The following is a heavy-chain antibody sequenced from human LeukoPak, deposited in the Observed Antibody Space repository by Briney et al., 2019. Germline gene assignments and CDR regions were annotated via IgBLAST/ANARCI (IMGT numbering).Heavy chain of an antibody. CDR3: ASRYCTSTNCYAFDI. Sequence: GGSLRLSCAASGFTFSTYSMNWVRQAPGKGLEWVSSISSDSNYIFYADSVQGRFTISRDNAENSLFLQMNSLRAEDTAVYYCASRYCTSTNCYAFDIWGQGTMVTVSS. D-gene: IGHD2-2*01. J-gene: IGHJ3*02. V-gene: IGHV3-21*01. CDR1: GFTFSTYS. CDR2: ISSDSNYI.